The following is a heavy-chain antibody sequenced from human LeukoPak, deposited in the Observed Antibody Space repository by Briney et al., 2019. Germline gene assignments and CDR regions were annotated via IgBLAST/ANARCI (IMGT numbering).Heavy chain of an antibody. D-gene: IGHD2-2*01. J-gene: IGHJ4*02. Sequence: GGSLRLSCTASGFTFGDYAMSWFRQAPGKGLEWVGFIRSKAYGGTTEYAASVKGRFTISRDNSKNTLSLQMNSLRGEDTAVYYCPKDKHYCSSASCYLYYFDYWGQGTLVTVSS. CDR3: PKDKHYCSSASCYLYYFDY. CDR2: IRSKAYGGTT. CDR1: GFTFGDYA. V-gene: IGHV3-49*03.